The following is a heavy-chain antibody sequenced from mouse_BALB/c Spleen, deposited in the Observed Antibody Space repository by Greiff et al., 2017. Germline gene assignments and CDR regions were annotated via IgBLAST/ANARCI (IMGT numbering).Heavy chain of an antibody. CDR3: ARAYYGNYLDY. CDR2: ISYSGST. Sequence: VQLKESGPGLVKPSQSLSLTCTVTGYSITSDYAWNWIRQFPGNKLEWMGYISYSGSTSYNPSLKSRISITRDTSKNQFFLQLNSVTTEDTATYYCARAYYGNYLDYWGQGTTLTVSS. V-gene: IGHV3-2*02. CDR1: GYSITSDYA. D-gene: IGHD2-10*01. J-gene: IGHJ2*01.